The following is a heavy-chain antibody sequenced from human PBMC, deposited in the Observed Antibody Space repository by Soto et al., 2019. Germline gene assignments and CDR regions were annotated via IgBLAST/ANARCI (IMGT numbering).Heavy chain of an antibody. D-gene: IGHD6-19*01. CDR2: IYHGGTT. Sequence: PSETLSLTCTASGYSISSDSYWAWLRQPPGKGPEWIASIYHGGTTFYNPSLKSRITISTDKSNNQFYLKLTTVTAADTAVYYCAGVHFMVVAGSAFDDWGHGTLVTVSS. CDR1: GYSISSDSY. J-gene: IGHJ4*03. V-gene: IGHV4-38-2*02. CDR3: AGVHFMVVAGSAFDD.